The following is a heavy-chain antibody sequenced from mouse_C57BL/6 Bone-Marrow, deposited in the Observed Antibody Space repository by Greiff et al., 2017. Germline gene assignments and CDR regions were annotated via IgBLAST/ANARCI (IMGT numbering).Heavy chain of an antibody. D-gene: IGHD1-1*01. CDR1: GYTFTSYW. CDR2: IHPNSGST. CDR3: ANYYGSSGFAY. V-gene: IGHV1-64*01. J-gene: IGHJ3*01. Sequence: VQLQQPGAELVKPGASVKLSCKASGYTFTSYWMHWVKQRPGQGLEWIGMIHPNSGSTNYNEKFKSKAPLTVDKSSSTAYMQLSSLTSEDSAVYYCANYYGSSGFAYWGQGTLVTVSA.